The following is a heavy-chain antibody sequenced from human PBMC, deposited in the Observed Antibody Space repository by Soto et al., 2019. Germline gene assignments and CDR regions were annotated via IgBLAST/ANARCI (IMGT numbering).Heavy chain of an antibody. J-gene: IGHJ6*02. CDR2: IDWEDNK. Sequence: SGPTLVNPTQTLTLTCTFSGFSLSISGMCVSWIRQPPGKALEWLALIDWEDNKYYSTSLKTRLSISKDTSKNHVVLTMTNMDPVDTATYYCARTPSAYYDFWSAYYSYGMDVWGQGTTVTVSS. D-gene: IGHD3-3*01. V-gene: IGHV2-70*01. CDR1: GFSLSISGMC. CDR3: ARTPSAYYDFWSAYYSYGMDV.